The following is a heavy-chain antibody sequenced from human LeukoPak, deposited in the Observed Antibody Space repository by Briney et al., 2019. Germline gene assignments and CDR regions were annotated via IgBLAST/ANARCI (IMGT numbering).Heavy chain of an antibody. CDR1: GGSISSGSNY. D-gene: IGHD4-23*01. J-gene: IGHJ6*03. CDR2: IYYSGST. V-gene: IGHV4-61*01. CDR3: AREGPGNSYDYYYYMDV. Sequence: PSETLSLTCTVSGGSISSGSNYWSWIRQPPGKGLEWIGYIYYSGSTNYNPSLKSRATISVDTSKNQFSLKLTSVTAADTAVYYCAREGPGNSYDYYYYMDVWGKGTTVTLSS.